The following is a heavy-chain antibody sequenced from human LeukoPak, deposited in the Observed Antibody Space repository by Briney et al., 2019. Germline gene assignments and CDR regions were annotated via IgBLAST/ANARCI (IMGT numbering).Heavy chain of an antibody. D-gene: IGHD1-26*01. CDR1: GGSISSYY. CDR3: ARKKGGSFDAFDI. J-gene: IGHJ3*02. Sequence: SETLSLTCTVSGGSISSYYWSWIRQPPGKGLEWMGYIYDSGSTNYNPSLKSRVTISVDTSKNQFSLKVSSVTAADTAVYYCARKKGGSFDAFDIWGQGTMVTVSS. V-gene: IGHV4-59*08. CDR2: IYDSGST.